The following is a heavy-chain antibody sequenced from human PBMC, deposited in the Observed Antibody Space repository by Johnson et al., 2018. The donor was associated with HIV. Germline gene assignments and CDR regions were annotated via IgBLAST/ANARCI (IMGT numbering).Heavy chain of an antibody. V-gene: IGHV3-15*01. CDR2: IKSKTDGGTT. J-gene: IGHJ3*02. D-gene: IGHD6-19*01. CDR1: GFTFSNAW. CDR3: ARGHQDSSGCYNAFDI. Sequence: VLLVESGGGLVQPGGSLRLSCAASGFTFSNAWMSWVRQAPGKGLGWVGRIKSKTDGGTTDYAAPVKGRFTISRDNSKNTLYIQMNSLRAEDTAVYYWARGHQDSSGCYNAFDIWGQGAMVTVSS.